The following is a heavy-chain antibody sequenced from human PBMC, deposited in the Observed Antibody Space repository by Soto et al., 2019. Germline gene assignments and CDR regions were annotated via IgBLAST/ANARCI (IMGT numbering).Heavy chain of an antibody. CDR1: GFIFSTYA. Sequence: GGSLRLSCAASGFIFSTYAMHWVRQAPGKGLEWVAVISYDGSNKYYADSVKGRFTISRDNSKNTLYLQMNSLRTEDTAIYYCARPGSGYDVLTGQYFYYYHAVEVWGQGTKVPGSS. D-gene: IGHD3-9*01. CDR2: ISYDGSNK. CDR3: ARPGSGYDVLTGQYFYYYHAVEV. J-gene: IGHJ6*02. V-gene: IGHV3-30-3*01.